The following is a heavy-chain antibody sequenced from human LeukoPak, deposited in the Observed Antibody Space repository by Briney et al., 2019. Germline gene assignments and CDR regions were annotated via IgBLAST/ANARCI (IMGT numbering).Heavy chain of an antibody. CDR2: IYHSGST. CDR3: AGLNYDILTGYYRSPNDAFDI. V-gene: IGHV4-38-2*02. J-gene: IGHJ3*02. Sequence: PSETLSLTCTVSGYSISSGYYWGWIRQPPGKGLEWIGSIYHSGSTYYNPSLKSRVTISVDTSKNQFSLKLSSVTAADTAVYYCAGLNYDILTGYYRSPNDAFDIWGQGTMVTVSS. CDR1: GYSISSGYY. D-gene: IGHD3-9*01.